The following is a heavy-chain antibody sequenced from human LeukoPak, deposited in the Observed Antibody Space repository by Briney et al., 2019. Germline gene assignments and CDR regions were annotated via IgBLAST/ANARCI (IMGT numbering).Heavy chain of an antibody. CDR1: GFTFSNYG. CDR2: IRHDGGKR. J-gene: IGHJ5*02. Sequence: GGSLRLSCAASGFTFSNYGLHWARHAPGKGLEWVAFIRHDGGKRYYADSVKGRFTISRDNSKKTLYLQMNGLRAEDSAVYYCANGHYYDSSARFDPWGQGTLVSVSS. CDR3: ANGHYYDSSARFDP. D-gene: IGHD3-22*01. V-gene: IGHV3-30*02.